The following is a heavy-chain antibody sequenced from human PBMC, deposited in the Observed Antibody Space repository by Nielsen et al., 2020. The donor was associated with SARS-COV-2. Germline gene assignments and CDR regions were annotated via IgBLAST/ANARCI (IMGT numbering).Heavy chain of an antibody. CDR2: INPSGGST. Sequence: ASVKVSCKASEYTFTDFHIHWVRQAPGQGLEWMGIINPSGGSTSYAQKFQGRVTMTRDTSTSTVYMELSSLRSEDTAVYYCARDRGDYGDYGHWGQGTLVTVSS. CDR3: ARDRGDYGDYGH. CDR1: EYTFTDFH. J-gene: IGHJ4*02. V-gene: IGHV1-46*01. D-gene: IGHD4-17*01.